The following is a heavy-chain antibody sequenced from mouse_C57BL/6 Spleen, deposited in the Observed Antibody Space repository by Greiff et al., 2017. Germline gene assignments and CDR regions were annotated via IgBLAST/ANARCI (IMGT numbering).Heavy chain of an antibody. CDR2: IDPSDSYT. CDR3: ARRLYGNYVDD. Sequence: VQLQQPGAELVKPGASVKLSCKASGYTFTSYWMQWVKQRPGQGLEWIGEIDPSDSYTNYNQKFKGKATLTVDTSSSTAYMQLSSLTSEDSSVYYCARRLYGNYVDDWGKGTTLTVSS. J-gene: IGHJ2*01. CDR1: GYTFTSYW. D-gene: IGHD2-1*01. V-gene: IGHV1-50*01.